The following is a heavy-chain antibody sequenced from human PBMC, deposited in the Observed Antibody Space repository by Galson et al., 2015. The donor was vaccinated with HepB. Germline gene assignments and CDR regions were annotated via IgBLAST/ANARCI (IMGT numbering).Heavy chain of an antibody. CDR2: IDPSGGRT. D-gene: IGHD1-26*01. J-gene: IGHJ4*02. V-gene: IGHV1-46*03. CDR3: ARGRGRDRNYYFDY. CDR1: GYPFTSYY. Sequence: KASGYPFTSYYIHWVRQAPGPGLEWMVIIDPSGGRTGYAQKFQGRVTMTRDTSTSTVYMEMSSLRSEDTAVYYCARGRGRDRNYYFDYWGQGTLVTVSS.